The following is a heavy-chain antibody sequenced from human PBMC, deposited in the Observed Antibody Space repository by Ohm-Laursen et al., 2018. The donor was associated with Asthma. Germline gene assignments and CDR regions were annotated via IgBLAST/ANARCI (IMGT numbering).Heavy chain of an antibody. V-gene: IGHV4-30-4*01. CDR3: ARVLDDSTGYGFDF. J-gene: IGHJ4*02. CDR1: GGSIGSDDYY. Sequence: TLSLTCTVSGGSIGSDDYYWSWIRQPPGKGLEWIGYIYHSVSTYYSPSLKSRVTISGDTSKNQFSLKLSFVTAADTAVYYCARVLDDSTGYGFDFWGQGTLVPVSS. D-gene: IGHD3-22*01. CDR2: IYHSVST.